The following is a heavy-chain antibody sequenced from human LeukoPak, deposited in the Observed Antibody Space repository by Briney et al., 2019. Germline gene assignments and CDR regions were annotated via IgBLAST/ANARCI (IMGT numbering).Heavy chain of an antibody. CDR1: GGTFSSYA. CDR2: IIPILAIA. Sequence: ASVKVSCKASGGTFSSYAISWVRQAPGQGLEWMGRIIPILAIANYAQEFQGRVTITADKSTSTAYMELSSLRSEDTAVYYCARNLNSGYGSGNDAFDIWGQGTMVTVSS. V-gene: IGHV1-69*04. D-gene: IGHD3-10*01. J-gene: IGHJ3*02. CDR3: ARNLNSGYGSGNDAFDI.